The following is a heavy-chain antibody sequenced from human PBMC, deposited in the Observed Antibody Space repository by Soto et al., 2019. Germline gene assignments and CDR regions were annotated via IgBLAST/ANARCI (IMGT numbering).Heavy chain of an antibody. Sequence: SETLSLTCAVYGGSFSGYYWSWIRQPPGKGLEWIGEINHSGSTNYNPSLKSRVTISVDTAKNQFSLKLSSVTAADTAVYYCERSRDGYNYVFDYWGQGTLVTVSS. D-gene: IGHD5-12*01. J-gene: IGHJ4*02. CDR3: ERSRDGYNYVFDY. CDR2: INHSGST. CDR1: GGSFSGYY. V-gene: IGHV4-34*01.